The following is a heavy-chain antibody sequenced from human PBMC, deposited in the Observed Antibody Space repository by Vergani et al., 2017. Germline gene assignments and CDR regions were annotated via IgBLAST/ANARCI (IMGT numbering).Heavy chain of an antibody. D-gene: IGHD1-1*01. CDR1: GGTFSSYT. CDR2: IIPILGIA. CDR3: ASSTTGTQGYYYYYMDV. V-gene: IGHV1-69*02. Sequence: QVQLVQSGAEVKKPGSSVKVSCKASGGTFSSYTISWVRQAPGQGLEWMGRIIPILGIANYAQKFQGRVTITADKSTSTAYMELSSLRSEDTAVYYCASSTTGTQGYYYYYMDVWGKGTTVTVSS. J-gene: IGHJ6*03.